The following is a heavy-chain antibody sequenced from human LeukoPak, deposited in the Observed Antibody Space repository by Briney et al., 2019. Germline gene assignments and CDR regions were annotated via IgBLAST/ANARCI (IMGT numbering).Heavy chain of an antibody. CDR2: IYYSGST. V-gene: IGHV4-39*07. CDR1: GGSISSSSYY. Sequence: PSETLSLTCTVSGGSISSSSYYWGWIRQPPGKGLEWIGSIYYSGSTYYNPSLKSRVTISVDTSKNQFSLRLSSVTAADTAIYYCARDRAPYDSGTIDAFDIWGQGTMVTVSS. CDR3: ARDRAPYDSGTIDAFDI. D-gene: IGHD3-10*01. J-gene: IGHJ3*02.